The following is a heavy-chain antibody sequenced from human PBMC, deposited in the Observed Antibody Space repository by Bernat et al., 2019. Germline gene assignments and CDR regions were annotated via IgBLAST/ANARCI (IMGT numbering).Heavy chain of an antibody. J-gene: IGHJ5*02. CDR1: GFTFSNAW. V-gene: IGHV3-11*05. CDR2: ISSSSSYT. CDR3: ARDRGAAAGASKNWFDP. D-gene: IGHD6-13*01. Sequence: VQLVESGGGLVKPGGSLRLSCAASGFTFSNAWMSWVRQAPGKGLEWVSYISSSSSYTNYADSVKGRFTISRDNAKNSLYLQMNSLRAEDTAVYYCARDRGAAAGASKNWFDPWGQGTLVTVSS.